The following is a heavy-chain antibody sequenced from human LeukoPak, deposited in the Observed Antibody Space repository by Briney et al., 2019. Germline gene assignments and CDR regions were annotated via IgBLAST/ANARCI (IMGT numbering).Heavy chain of an antibody. V-gene: IGHV4-59*08. Sequence: SETLSLTCTVSGGSISSYYWSWIRQPPGKGLEWIGYIYYSGSTYYNPSLKSRVTISVDTSKNQFSPKLSSVTAADTAVYYCARSYDFWRQTFDYWGQGTLVTVSS. CDR3: ARSYDFWRQTFDY. J-gene: IGHJ4*02. CDR2: IYYSGST. CDR1: GGSISSYY. D-gene: IGHD3-3*01.